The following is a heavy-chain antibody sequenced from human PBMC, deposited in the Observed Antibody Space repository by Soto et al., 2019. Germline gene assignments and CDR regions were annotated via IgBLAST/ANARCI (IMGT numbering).Heavy chain of an antibody. J-gene: IGHJ6*02. Sequence: LRLSCAASGFTFSSYAMSWVRQAPGKGLEWVSAISGSGGSTYYADSVKGRFTISRDNSKNTLYLQMNSLRAEDTAVYYCAKDTSVAGWFYYYGMDVWGQGTTVTVSS. CDR2: ISGSGGST. D-gene: IGHD6-19*01. CDR1: GFTFSSYA. CDR3: AKDTSVAGWFYYYGMDV. V-gene: IGHV3-23*01.